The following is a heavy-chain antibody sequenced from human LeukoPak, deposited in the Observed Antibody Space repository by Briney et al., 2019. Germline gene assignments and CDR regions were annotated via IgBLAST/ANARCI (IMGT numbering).Heavy chain of an antibody. CDR2: IYYSGST. J-gene: IGHJ4*02. CDR1: GGYISSYY. CDR3: AREGIAAAAVDY. Sequence: PSETLSLTCTVSGGYISSYYWSWIRQPPGKGLEWIGYIYYSGSTNYNPSLKSRVTISVDTSKNQFSLKLSSVTAADTAVYYCAREGIAAAAVDYWGQGTLVTVSS. V-gene: IGHV4-59*01. D-gene: IGHD6-13*01.